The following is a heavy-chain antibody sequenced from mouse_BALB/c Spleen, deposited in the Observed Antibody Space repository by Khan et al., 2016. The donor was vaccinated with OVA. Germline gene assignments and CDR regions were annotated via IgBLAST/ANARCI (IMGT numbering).Heavy chain of an antibody. J-gene: IGHJ1*01. Sequence: MQLEESGAELVKPGASVKLSCTASGFNIKDTYLHWVKQRPEQGLEWIGRIAPANGNTKYDPKFQGKATITADTSSNTSYLQLNSLTSEDTAFYYCAHPSYDPRDFEVWGAGTTVTVSS. D-gene: IGHD2-3*01. CDR3: AHPSYDPRDFEV. CDR2: IAPANGNT. V-gene: IGHV14-3*02. CDR1: GFNIKDTY.